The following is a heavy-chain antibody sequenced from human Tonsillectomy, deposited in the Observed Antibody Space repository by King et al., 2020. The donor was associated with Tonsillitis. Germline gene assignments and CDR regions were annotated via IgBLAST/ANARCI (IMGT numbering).Heavy chain of an antibody. D-gene: IGHD2-2*01. CDR3: AREQAFTSFDY. J-gene: IGHJ4*02. CDR1: EFTFSSSG. Sequence: VQLVEAGGGLVQPGGSLRLSCVASEFTFSSSGMTWVRQAPGKGLEWVATIKPDGSEKYLVDSVKGRFTVSRDNAKNSRYLQMNSLRAEDTAVDDCAREQAFTSFDYWGQGTLVTVSS. V-gene: IGHV3-7*04. CDR2: IKPDGSEK.